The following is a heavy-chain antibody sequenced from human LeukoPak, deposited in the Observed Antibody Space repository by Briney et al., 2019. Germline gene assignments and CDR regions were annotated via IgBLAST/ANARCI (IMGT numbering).Heavy chain of an antibody. V-gene: IGHV3-64*01. D-gene: IGHD3-10*01. CDR1: GFTFSRYD. Sequence: GGSLRLSCATSGFTFSRYDMHWVRQAPGKGLEYVSGVSSNGDRTYYAKSVKGRFTISRDNSKNTLYLQMGSLRAEDMAVYYCAGGSGTFSPDYWGQGTLVTVSS. CDR2: VSSNGDRT. J-gene: IGHJ4*02. CDR3: AGGSGTFSPDY.